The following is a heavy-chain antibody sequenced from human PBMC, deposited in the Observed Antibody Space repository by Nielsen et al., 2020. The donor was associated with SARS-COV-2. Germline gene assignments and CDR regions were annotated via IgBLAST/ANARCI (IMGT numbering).Heavy chain of an antibody. J-gene: IGHJ4*02. Sequence: SGPTLVKPTQTLTLTCTFSGFSLSTSGVGVGWIRQPPGKALEWLALIYWNDDKRYSPSLKSRLTITKDTSKNQVVLTMTNMDPVDTATYYCAHTRPQWLEYYFDYWGQGTLVTVSS. CDR3: AHTRPQWLEYYFDY. V-gene: IGHV2-5*01. D-gene: IGHD6-19*01. CDR1: GFSLSTSGVG. CDR2: IYWNDDK.